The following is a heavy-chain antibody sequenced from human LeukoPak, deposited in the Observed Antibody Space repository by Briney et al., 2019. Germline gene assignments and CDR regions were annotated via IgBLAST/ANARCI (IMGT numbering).Heavy chain of an antibody. J-gene: IGHJ4*02. CDR2: ISYDGSNK. CDR1: GFTFSSYA. V-gene: IGHV3-30-3*01. D-gene: IGHD1-1*01. CDR3: ARGASTGTTYFDY. Sequence: PGGSLRLSCAASGFTFSSYAMHWVRQAPGKGLEGVAVISYDGSNKYYADSVKGRFTISRDNSKNTLYLRMNSLRAEDTAVYYCARGASTGTTYFDYWGQGTLVTVSS.